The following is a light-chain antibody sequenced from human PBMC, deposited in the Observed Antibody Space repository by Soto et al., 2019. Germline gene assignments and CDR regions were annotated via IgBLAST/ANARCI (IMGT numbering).Light chain of an antibody. Sequence: LQMNQPPSSPSASVVDRVTITWGESQSISSYLDWYQQKQGQAPKXXIYAASSLQSGVRSRFSGSGSGTDFTLTISSLQPEDFATYYCQQSYSTSWTFGQGTKVDIK. CDR3: QQSYSTSWT. CDR2: AAS. V-gene: IGKV1-39*01. CDR1: QSISSY. J-gene: IGKJ1*01.